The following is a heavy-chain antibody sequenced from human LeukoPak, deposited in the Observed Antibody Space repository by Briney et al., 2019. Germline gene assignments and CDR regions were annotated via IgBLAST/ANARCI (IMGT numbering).Heavy chain of an antibody. V-gene: IGHV1-46*01. CDR3: ARDPSSSWYLGYYYYGMDV. J-gene: IGHJ6*02. D-gene: IGHD6-13*01. CDR1: GYTFTSYY. Sequence: ASVKVSCKASGYTFTSYYMHWVRQAPGQGLEWMGIINPSGGSTSYAQKFQGRVTMTRDTSTSTVYMELSSLRSEDTAVYYCARDPSSSWYLGYYYYGMDVWGQGTTVTVSS. CDR2: INPSGGST.